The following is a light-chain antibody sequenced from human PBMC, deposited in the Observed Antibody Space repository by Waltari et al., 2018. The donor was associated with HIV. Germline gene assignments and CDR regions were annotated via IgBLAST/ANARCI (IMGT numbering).Light chain of an antibody. CDR1: HTINTF. J-gene: IGKJ1*01. CDR3: QQSYGTPWT. CDR2: TAS. Sequence: DIQMTQSPSSLSASVEDRVTITCRASHTINTFLNWYQQKPGRAPSLLIYTASNLQSGVPSRFSGSGSGADFTLTISSLQPEDFATYYCQQSYGTPWTFGQGTKVEI. V-gene: IGKV1-39*01.